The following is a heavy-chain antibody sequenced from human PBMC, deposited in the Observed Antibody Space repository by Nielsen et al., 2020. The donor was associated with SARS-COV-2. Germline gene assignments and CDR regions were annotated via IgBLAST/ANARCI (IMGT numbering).Heavy chain of an antibody. V-gene: IGHV3-30*04. CDR3: ARETEDYTSSWFDY. CDR1: GFTFSRFA. D-gene: IGHD6-13*01. J-gene: IGHJ4*02. Sequence: SLKISCAASGFTFSRFAMHWVRQAPGKGLEWLTIISYDGSNKYADSVKGRFTISRDNSKSTLFLQMNSLRTEDTAVYYCARETEDYTSSWFDYWGQGTLVTVSS. CDR2: ISYDGSN.